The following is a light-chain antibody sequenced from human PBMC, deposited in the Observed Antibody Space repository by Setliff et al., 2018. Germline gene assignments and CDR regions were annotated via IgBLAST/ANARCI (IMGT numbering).Light chain of an antibody. Sequence: QSALTQPASVSGSPGQSITISCTGTTSDLGSYNLVSWYQQHPGEAPKLILYEVTQRPSGVSIRFSGSKSGNTASLTVSGLQAEDEADYYCSSYAGNYIYVFGTGTKVT. CDR1: TSDLGSYNL. J-gene: IGLJ1*01. V-gene: IGLV2-14*02. CDR3: SSYAGNYIYV. CDR2: EVT.